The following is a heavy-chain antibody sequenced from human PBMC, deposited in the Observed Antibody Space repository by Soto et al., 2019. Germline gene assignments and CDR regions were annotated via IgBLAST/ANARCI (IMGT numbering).Heavy chain of an antibody. D-gene: IGHD5-12*01. CDR1: GGSISSSNW. CDR2: IYHSGST. Sequence: QVQLQESGPGLVKPSGTLSLTCAVSGGSISSSNWWSWVRQPPGKGLEWIGEIYHSGSTNYNPSLKSRVXXAXETXKSQFSLKLSSVTAADTAVYYCAREMATIGRAFDYWGQGTLVTVSS. V-gene: IGHV4-4*02. J-gene: IGHJ4*02. CDR3: AREMATIGRAFDY.